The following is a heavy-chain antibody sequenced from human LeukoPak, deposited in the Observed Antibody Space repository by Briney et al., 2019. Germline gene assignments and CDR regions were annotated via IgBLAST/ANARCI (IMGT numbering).Heavy chain of an antibody. J-gene: IGHJ4*02. Sequence: SETLSLTCAVYGGSFSGYYWSWIRQPPGKGLEWIGEINHSGSTNYNPSLKSRVTVSVDTSKNQFSLKLSSVTAADTAVYFCARGRGSWYLDYWRQGNLVTVSS. D-gene: IGHD6-13*01. CDR3: ARGRGSWYLDY. CDR2: INHSGST. V-gene: IGHV4-34*01. CDR1: GGSFSGYY.